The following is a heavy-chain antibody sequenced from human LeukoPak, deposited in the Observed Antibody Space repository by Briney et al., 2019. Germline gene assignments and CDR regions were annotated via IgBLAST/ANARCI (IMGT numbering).Heavy chain of an antibody. Sequence: GESLQISCQGSGYSFTSYWIGWVRQMPGKGLEWMGIIYPGDSDTRYSPSFQGQVTISADKSISTAYLQWGSLKASDTAMYYCARAIYGSGSYFPFDYWGQGTLVTVSS. D-gene: IGHD3-10*01. CDR3: ARAIYGSGSYFPFDY. V-gene: IGHV5-51*01. CDR2: IYPGDSDT. J-gene: IGHJ4*02. CDR1: GYSFTSYW.